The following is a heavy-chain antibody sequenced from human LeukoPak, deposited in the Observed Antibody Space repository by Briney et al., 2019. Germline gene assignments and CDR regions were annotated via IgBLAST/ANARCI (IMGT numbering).Heavy chain of an antibody. CDR1: GYSLSSGYY. J-gene: IGHJ4*02. D-gene: IGHD5-18*01. V-gene: IGHV4-38-2*02. Sequence: LETLSLTCRVSGYSLSSGYYWGWIRQPPGRGLEWVGCIYYSGGTLFNPSLKSRVSLSVDTSTNQFCLKLTSVTAAATPVYYFARDRTGRNTAQDDYWGQGTLVTVSS. CDR3: ARDRTGRNTAQDDY. CDR2: IYYSGGT.